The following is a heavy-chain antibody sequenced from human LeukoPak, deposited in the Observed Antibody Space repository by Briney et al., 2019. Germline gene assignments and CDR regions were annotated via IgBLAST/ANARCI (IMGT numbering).Heavy chain of an antibody. CDR3: AIPLLAYCGGDCYPPLSYGVDV. D-gene: IGHD2-21*02. V-gene: IGHV3-23*01. CDR2: ISDSGDST. J-gene: IGHJ6*02. Sequence: PGGSLRLSCAASGFTFSSYAMSWVRQAPGKGLEGVSGISDSGDSTYYADSVKGRFTISRDNSKNTLYLHMNSLRAEATAVYYCAIPLLAYCGGDCYPPLSYGVDVWGPGTTVTVSS. CDR1: GFTFSSYA.